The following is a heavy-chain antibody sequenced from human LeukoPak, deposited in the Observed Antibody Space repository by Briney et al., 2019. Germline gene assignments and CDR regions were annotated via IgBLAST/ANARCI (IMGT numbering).Heavy chain of an antibody. Sequence: PSETLSLTCTVPGYSISSNYYWGWIRQPPEKGLEWIGSFYHSGKTYYNPSLKGRVTISVDTSKTQFSLKLSSVTAADTAVYYCARVADTAPKMGSFWRKVKGAFDIWGQGTMVTVSS. V-gene: IGHV4-38-2*02. D-gene: IGHD3-3*01. J-gene: IGHJ3*02. CDR3: ARVADTAPKMGSFWRKVKGAFDI. CDR1: GYSISSNYY. CDR2: FYHSGKT.